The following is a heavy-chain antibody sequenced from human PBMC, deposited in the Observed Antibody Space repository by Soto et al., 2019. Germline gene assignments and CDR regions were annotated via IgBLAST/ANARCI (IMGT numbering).Heavy chain of an antibody. D-gene: IGHD3-10*01. J-gene: IGHJ4*02. CDR1: GFTVSNSY. CDR2: IYSGGST. V-gene: IGHV3-66*01. CDR3: ARCDGSATYCFFFAY. Sequence: EVQVVESGGGLVQSGGSLTLSCAASGFTVSNSYMSWVRQAPGKGLEWVSAIYSGGSTYYADSVKGRFTISRDNSRNTLSLQMNSLRAEDTAVYFCARCDGSATYCFFFAYWGQGPPVTVSS.